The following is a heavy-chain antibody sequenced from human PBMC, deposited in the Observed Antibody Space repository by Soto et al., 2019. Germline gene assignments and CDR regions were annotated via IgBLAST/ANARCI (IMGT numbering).Heavy chain of an antibody. D-gene: IGHD3-10*01. V-gene: IGHV4-31*03. Sequence: QVQLQESGPGLVKPSQTLSLTCTVSGGSISSGGYYWSWIRQHPGKGLEWIGYIYYSGSTYYNPSLKSRVTISVDTSKNQFSLKLSSGTAADTAVYYWARGVTMVRGVIHTPYFDYWGQGTLVTVSS. J-gene: IGHJ4*02. CDR3: ARGVTMVRGVIHTPYFDY. CDR1: GGSISSGGYY. CDR2: IYYSGST.